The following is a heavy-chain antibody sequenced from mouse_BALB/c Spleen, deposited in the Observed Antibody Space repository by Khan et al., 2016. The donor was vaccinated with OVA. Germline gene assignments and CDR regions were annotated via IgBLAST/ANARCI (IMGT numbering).Heavy chain of an antibody. V-gene: IGHV3-2*02. J-gene: IGHJ2*01. CDR2: ISYSGNT. CDR3: ARIYGGDFDY. D-gene: IGHD1-1*01. Sequence: EVQLVESGPGLVKPSQSLSLTCTVTGYSITSDYAWNWIRQFPGNKLEWMAHISYSGNTKYNPSLKSRISITRDTSKNQFFLQLNSVTTEDTATYYCARIYGGDFDYWGQGTTLTVSS. CDR1: GYSITSDYA.